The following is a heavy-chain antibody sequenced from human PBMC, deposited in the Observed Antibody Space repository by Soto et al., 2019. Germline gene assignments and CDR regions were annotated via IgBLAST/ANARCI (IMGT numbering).Heavy chain of an antibody. D-gene: IGHD3-3*01. CDR1: GFTFSDYW. J-gene: IGHJ4*02. CDR2: IKQDGSEK. V-gene: IGHV3-7*01. CDR3: ANTRSGPSDY. Sequence: GGSLRLSCAASGFTFSDYWMSWVRQAPGKGLEWVASIKQDGSEKFYVDSVKGRFTISRDNAKSSLYLQMNSLRAEDTAVYYCANTRSGPSDYWGQGILVTASS.